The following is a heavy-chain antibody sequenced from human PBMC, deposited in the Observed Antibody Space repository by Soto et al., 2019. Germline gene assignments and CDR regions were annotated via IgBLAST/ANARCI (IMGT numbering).Heavy chain of an antibody. CDR3: VRENYYYGMDV. CDR1: TFSSYW. V-gene: IGHV3-7*01. Sequence: TFSSYWMSLVRQAPGKGLEWVASIKYDGSKKYYVDSVKGRFTISRDNSKNTLYLQMNSLRVEDTAMYYCVRENYYYGMDVWGQGTAVTVSS. CDR2: IKYDGSKK. J-gene: IGHJ6*02.